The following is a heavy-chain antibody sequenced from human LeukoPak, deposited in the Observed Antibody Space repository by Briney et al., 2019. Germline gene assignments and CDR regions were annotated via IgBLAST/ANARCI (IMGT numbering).Heavy chain of an antibody. J-gene: IGHJ4*02. V-gene: IGHV1-8*01. CDR2: MHPNSGNT. Sequence: ASVKVSCKASGYTFNSYYMHWVRQAPGQGLEWMGWMHPNSGNTGYAQKFQGRVTMTRDNSISTAYMELSSLRSEDTAVYFCARAGDAADLGYWGQGTLVTVSS. CDR3: ARAGDAADLGY. D-gene: IGHD6-25*01. CDR1: GYTFNSYY.